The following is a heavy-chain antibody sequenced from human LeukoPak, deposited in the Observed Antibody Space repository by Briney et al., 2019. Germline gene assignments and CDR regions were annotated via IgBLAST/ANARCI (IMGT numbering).Heavy chain of an antibody. D-gene: IGHD2-2*01. CDR2: ISSSSSYI. Sequence: PGGSLRLSCAASGFTFSSYSMNWVRQAPGKGLEWVSSISSSSSYIYYADSVKGRFTISRDNAKNSLYLQMNSLRDEDTAVYYCARDNCSSTSCHWGEYYYMDVWGKGTTVTVSS. CDR3: ARDNCSSTSCHWGEYYYMDV. J-gene: IGHJ6*03. CDR1: GFTFSSYS. V-gene: IGHV3-21*01.